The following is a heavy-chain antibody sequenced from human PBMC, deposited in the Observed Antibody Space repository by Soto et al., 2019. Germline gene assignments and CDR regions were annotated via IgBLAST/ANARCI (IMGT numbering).Heavy chain of an antibody. CDR1: GFTLSTYA. Sequence: QVQLVASGGGVVQPGRSLRLSCAASGFTLSTYAIHWVRQAPGKGLEWVGLISYDGSNQHFADSVRGRFTMSRDNSKKTLYLEMNSLRAEDTAVYKRVKGRSGYNSGGYFAYWGQGTLVTVSS. V-gene: IGHV3-30*18. CDR3: VKGRSGYNSGGYFAY. J-gene: IGHJ4*02. CDR2: ISYDGSNQ. D-gene: IGHD5-12*01.